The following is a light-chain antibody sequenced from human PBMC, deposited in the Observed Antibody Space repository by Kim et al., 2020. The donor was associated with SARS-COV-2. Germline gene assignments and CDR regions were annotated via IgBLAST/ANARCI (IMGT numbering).Light chain of an antibody. J-gene: IGLJ2*01. V-gene: IGLV3-21*04. CDR2: YDR. CDR3: QVWDSTTDHAV. Sequence: SYELTQPPSLSVAPGKTARITCEGDNMGTNSLHWYQQKAGQAPVLVIHYDRDRPSGIPERFSGSKSGDTATLAISRVEAGDEADYYCQVWDSTTDHAVFGGGTQLTVL. CDR1: NMGTNS.